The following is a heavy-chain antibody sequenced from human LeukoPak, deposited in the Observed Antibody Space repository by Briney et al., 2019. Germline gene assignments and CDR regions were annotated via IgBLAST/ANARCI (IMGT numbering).Heavy chain of an antibody. Sequence: SGPTLAKPTQTLTLTCTFSGFSLSTSGVGVGWICQPPGKALEWLALIYWDDDKRYSPSLKSRLNITKDTSKNQVVLTMTNMDPVNTAPHYCARIAGILTSWFDPWCRGPGVTVTS. CDR2: IYWDDDK. CDR3: ARIAGILTSWFDP. D-gene: IGHD6-13*01. V-gene: IGHV2-5*02. J-gene: IGHJ5*02. CDR1: GFSLSTSGVG.